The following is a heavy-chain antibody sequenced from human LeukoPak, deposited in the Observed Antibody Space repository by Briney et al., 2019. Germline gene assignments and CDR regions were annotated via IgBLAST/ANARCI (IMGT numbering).Heavy chain of an antibody. Sequence: GGSLRLSCAASGFTFSSYEMNWVRQAPGKGLEWVSYISSSGSTIYYADSVKGRFTISRDNAKNSLHLQMNSLRAEDTAVYYCARDPGSLGEKAFDIWGQGTMVTVSS. CDR3: ARDPGSLGEKAFDI. CDR2: ISSSGSTI. V-gene: IGHV3-48*03. CDR1: GFTFSSYE. J-gene: IGHJ3*02. D-gene: IGHD3-16*01.